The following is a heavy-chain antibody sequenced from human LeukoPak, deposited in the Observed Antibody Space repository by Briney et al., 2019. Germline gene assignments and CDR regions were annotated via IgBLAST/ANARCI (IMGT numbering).Heavy chain of an antibody. Sequence: EASVKVSCKASGYTFGTHWMHWVRQAPGQGLEWMGIINPSGDFRSYAQKFKGRVTVTRDMSTRTVYMELSDLRPDDTAVYYCARDFSGEWEQVTGWWLDSWGQGTLVIVSS. CDR2: INPSGDFR. CDR3: ARDFSGEWEQVTGWWLDS. CDR1: GYTFGTHW. V-gene: IGHV1-46*01. D-gene: IGHD3-16*01. J-gene: IGHJ5*01.